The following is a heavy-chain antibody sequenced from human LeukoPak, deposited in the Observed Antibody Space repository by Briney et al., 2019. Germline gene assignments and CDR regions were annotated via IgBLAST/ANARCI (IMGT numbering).Heavy chain of an antibody. D-gene: IGHD6-19*01. CDR2: ISSSSSYI. J-gene: IGHJ4*02. CDR3: ARLGTVAGHTFDY. Sequence: KPGGSLRLSCAASGFTFSSYSMNWVRQAPGKGLEWVSSISSSSSYIYYADSVKGRFTISRDNAKNSLYLQMNSLRAEDTAVYYCARLGTVAGHTFDYLGQGTLVTVSS. CDR1: GFTFSSYS. V-gene: IGHV3-21*01.